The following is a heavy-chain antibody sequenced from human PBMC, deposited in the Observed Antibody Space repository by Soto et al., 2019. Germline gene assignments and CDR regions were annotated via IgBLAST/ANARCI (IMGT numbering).Heavy chain of an antibody. CDR3: SRVAHTTGRTNRVARKFNWFDA. Sequence: QVQLVQSGAEVKKPGSSVKVSCKASGGTFSSYAISWVRQAPGQGLEWMGGIIPIFGTANYAQKFQGRVTITADESTSTAYMELSSRRSDDTAVYYCSRVAHTTGRTNRVARKFNWFDAWGQGTLVTVSS. D-gene: IGHD1-1*01. CDR2: IIPIFGTA. V-gene: IGHV1-69*01. CDR1: GGTFSSYA. J-gene: IGHJ5*02.